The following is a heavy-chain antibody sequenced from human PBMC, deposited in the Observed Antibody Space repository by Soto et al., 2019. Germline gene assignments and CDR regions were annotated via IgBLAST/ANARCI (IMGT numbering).Heavy chain of an antibody. Sequence: GGSLRLSCAASGFTFSSYSMNWVRQAPGKGPEWVSSISSSSSYIYYADSVKGRFTISRDNAKNSLYLQMNSLRAEDTAVYYCARASGSGSYYSAPDYWGQGTLVTVSS. V-gene: IGHV3-21*01. CDR1: GFTFSSYS. D-gene: IGHD3-10*01. J-gene: IGHJ4*02. CDR2: ISSSSSYI. CDR3: ARASGSGSYYSAPDY.